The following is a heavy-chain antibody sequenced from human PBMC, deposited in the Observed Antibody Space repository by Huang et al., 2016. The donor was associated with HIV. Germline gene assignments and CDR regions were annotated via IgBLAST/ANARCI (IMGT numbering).Heavy chain of an antibody. CDR1: GFTFSNAW. Sequence: EVQLVESGGDLVKPGGSLILSCAASGFTFSNAWMIWFARLLSNSEGGRTGFCARVKGRFDVSTDDSRSTLDLQMNSVEVEDTGVYYCTTYDSASLMVWGQGTLVTVSS. CDR2: LLSNSEGGRT. V-gene: IGHV3-15*01. J-gene: IGHJ4*02. D-gene: IGHD3-10*01. CDR3: TTYDSASLMV.